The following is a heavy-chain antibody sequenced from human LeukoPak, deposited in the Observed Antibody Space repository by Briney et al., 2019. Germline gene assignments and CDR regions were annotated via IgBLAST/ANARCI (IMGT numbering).Heavy chain of an antibody. CDR1: GFTFSSYG. V-gene: IGHV3-30*03. CDR3: ARDVRDPEIDY. J-gene: IGHJ4*02. Sequence: GGSLRLSCAASGFTFSSYGMHWVRQAPGKGLEWVAVISYDGSNKYYADSVKGRFTISRDNSKNTLYLQMNSLRAEDTAVYYCARDVRDPEIDYWGQGTLVTVSS. D-gene: IGHD2-8*01. CDR2: ISYDGSNK.